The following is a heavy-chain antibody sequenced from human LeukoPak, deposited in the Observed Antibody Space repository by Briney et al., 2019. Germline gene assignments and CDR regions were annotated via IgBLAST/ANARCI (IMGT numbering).Heavy chain of an antibody. Sequence: ASVKVSCKASGYTFTGYYMHWVRQAPGQGLEWMGWINPNSGGTNYAQKFQGRVTMTRDTSISTAYMELSRLRSDDTAVYYCARDLGVLWFGGAFDYWGQGSMVTVSS. J-gene: IGHJ4*02. D-gene: IGHD3-10*01. CDR3: ARDLGVLWFGGAFDY. CDR2: INPNSGGT. CDR1: GYTFTGYY. V-gene: IGHV1-2*02.